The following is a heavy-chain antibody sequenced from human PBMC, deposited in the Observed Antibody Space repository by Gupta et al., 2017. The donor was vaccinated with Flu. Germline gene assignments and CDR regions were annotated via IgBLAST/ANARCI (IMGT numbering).Heavy chain of an antibody. J-gene: IGHJ4*02. D-gene: IGHD5-24*01. CDR1: GFTFSSFA. CDR3: AHPGRGDGYNLCCVNY. V-gene: IGHV3-23*01. Sequence: EAQLLESGGGLVQPGGSLKLSCAASGFTFSSFAMIWVRQAPGKGLEWVSGISGSGSSTYYADSVKGRFTISRDNSKNTLYLQMNSLRAEDTAVYYCAHPGRGDGYNLCCVNYWGQGALVTVSS. CDR2: ISGSGSST.